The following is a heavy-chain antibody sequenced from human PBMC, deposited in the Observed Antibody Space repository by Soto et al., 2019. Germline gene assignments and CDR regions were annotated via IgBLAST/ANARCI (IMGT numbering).Heavy chain of an antibody. V-gene: IGHV4-59*01. CDR3: ARDNGRENYYDSSGYWYYFDY. D-gene: IGHD3-22*01. Sequence: QVQLQESGPGLVKPSETLSLTCTVSGGSISSYYWSWIRQPPGKGLEWIGYIYYSGSTNYNPSLKSRVPISVDTSKNQLSLKLSSVTAADTAVYYCARDNGRENYYDSSGYWYYFDYWGQGTLVTVSS. J-gene: IGHJ4*02. CDR2: IYYSGST. CDR1: GGSISSYY.